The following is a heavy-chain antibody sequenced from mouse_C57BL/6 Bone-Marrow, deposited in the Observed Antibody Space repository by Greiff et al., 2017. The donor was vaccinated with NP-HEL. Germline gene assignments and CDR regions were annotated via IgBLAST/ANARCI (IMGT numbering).Heavy chain of an antibody. Sequence: QVHVKQSGAELARPGASVKMSCKASGYTFTSYTMHWVKQRPGQGLEWIGYINPSSGYTKYNQKFKDKATLTADKSSSTAYMQLSSLTSEDSAVYYCARLRGSSYFDCWGQGTTLTVSS. V-gene: IGHV1-4*01. CDR2: INPSSGYT. CDR3: ARLRGSSYFDC. J-gene: IGHJ2*01. D-gene: IGHD1-1*01. CDR1: GYTFTSYT.